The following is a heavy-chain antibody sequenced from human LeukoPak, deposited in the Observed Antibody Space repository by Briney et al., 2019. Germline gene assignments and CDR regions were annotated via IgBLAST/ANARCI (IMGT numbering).Heavy chain of an antibody. CDR3: ARGYDFWSGYTLDY. J-gene: IGHJ4*02. Sequence: SETLSLTCTISGGSISSGSYYWSWIRQPAGKGLGWIGRIYTSGSTNYNPSLKSRVTISVDTSKNQFSLKLSSVTAADTAVYYCARGYDFWSGYTLDYWGQGTLVTVSS. CDR2: IYTSGST. CDR1: GGSISSGSYY. D-gene: IGHD3-3*01. V-gene: IGHV4-61*02.